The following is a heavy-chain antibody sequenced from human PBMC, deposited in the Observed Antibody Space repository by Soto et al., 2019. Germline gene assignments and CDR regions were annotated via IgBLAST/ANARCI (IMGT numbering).Heavy chain of an antibody. V-gene: IGHV4-59*08. CDR3: ARLQYNFDY. CDR2: IYYSGST. Sequence: QVRLQESGPGLVKPSETLSLTCTVSGGSISSYYWSWIRQPPGKGLEWIGYIYYSGSTNYNPSLKSRVTISVDTSKNQFSLKLSSVTAADTAVYYCARLQYNFDYWGQGTLVTVSS. J-gene: IGHJ4*02. CDR1: GGSISSYY. D-gene: IGHD1-1*01.